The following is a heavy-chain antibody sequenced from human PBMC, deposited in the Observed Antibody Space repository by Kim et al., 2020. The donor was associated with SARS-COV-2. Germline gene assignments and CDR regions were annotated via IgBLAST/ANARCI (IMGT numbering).Heavy chain of an antibody. J-gene: IGHJ4*01. CDR2: IWYDGSNE. CDR3: AKGGYYYDTSGHFYY. D-gene: IGHD3-22*01. Sequence: GGSLRLSCATSGFTFSSYGMHWVRQAPGKGLDWVAFIWYDGSNEKYANSVKGRFTISRDNSRDTMYLQMNSLRAEDTAVYYCAKGGYYYDTSGHFYYWG. V-gene: IGHV3-30*02. CDR1: GFTFSSYG.